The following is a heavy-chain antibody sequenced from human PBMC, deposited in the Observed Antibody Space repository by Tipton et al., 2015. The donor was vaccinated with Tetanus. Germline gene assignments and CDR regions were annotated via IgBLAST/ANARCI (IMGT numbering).Heavy chain of an antibody. CDR1: GASFSSGDYY. J-gene: IGHJ6*02. V-gene: IGHV4-30-4*01. CDR2: IYYSGTT. Sequence: TLSLTCTVSGASFSSGDYYWSWIRKPPGKGLEWIGEIYYSGTTNYNPSLKSRVTISTDKSKNQVSLRLNSVTAADTAVYFCARTPDYYYGVDVWGQGPAVTVSS. CDR3: ARTPDYYYGVDV.